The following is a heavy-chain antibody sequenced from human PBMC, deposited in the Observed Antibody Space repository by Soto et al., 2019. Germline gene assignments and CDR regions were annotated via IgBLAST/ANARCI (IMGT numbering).Heavy chain of an antibody. V-gene: IGHV4-30-4*01. CDR3: ARTFPHGSGSYYFDY. Sequence: TLSLTCSVSGDSISSGDYYWSWIRQPPGKGLEWVGYIYYTGSTYYNPSLKSRLSISVDTSKNQFSLNLSFVTAADTAVYFCARTFPHGSGSYYFDYWGQGTPVTVSS. CDR1: GDSISSGDYY. CDR2: IYYTGST. J-gene: IGHJ4*02. D-gene: IGHD3-10*01.